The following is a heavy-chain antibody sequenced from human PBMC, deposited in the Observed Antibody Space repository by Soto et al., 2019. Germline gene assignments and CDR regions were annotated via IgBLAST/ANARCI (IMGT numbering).Heavy chain of an antibody. CDR1: GYTFTSYG. CDR2: ISAYNGNT. CDR3: AREAGTTANYYYGMDV. D-gene: IGHD1-7*01. V-gene: IGHV1-18*04. J-gene: IGHJ6*02. Sequence: ASVKVSCKASGYTFTSYGISWVRQAPGQGLEWMGRISAYNGNTNYAQKLQGRVTMTTDTSTSTAYMELRSLRSDDTAVYYCAREAGTTANYYYGMDVWGQGTTVTVSS.